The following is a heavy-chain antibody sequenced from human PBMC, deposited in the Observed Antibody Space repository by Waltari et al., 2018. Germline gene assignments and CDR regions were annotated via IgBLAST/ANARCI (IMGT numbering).Heavy chain of an antibody. J-gene: IGHJ4*02. Sequence: EVQLVESGGGLVQPGGSWDPSCHASGSTFIRIWLAWVAQAPGKGLEWVANIKQDGSEKYYVDSVKGRFTISRDNAKNSLYLQMNSLRAEDTAVYYCARERYGSGSYYNPYFDYWGQGTLVTVSS. CDR2: IKQDGSEK. CDR3: ARERYGSGSYYNPYFDY. CDR1: GSTFIRIW. V-gene: IGHV3-7*01. D-gene: IGHD3-10*01.